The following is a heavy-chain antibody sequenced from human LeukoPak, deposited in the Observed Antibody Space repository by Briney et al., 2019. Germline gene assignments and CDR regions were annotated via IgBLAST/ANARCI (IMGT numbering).Heavy chain of an antibody. CDR1: GDSVSSKNGA. V-gene: IGHV6-1*01. J-gene: IGHJ4*02. CDR3: ARDFGTTGWHTFDY. CDR2: TYYRSKWYN. D-gene: IGHD6-19*01. Sequence: SQTLSLTCVVSGDSVSSKNGAWNWIRQSPSRGLEWLGRTYYRSKWYNDYAESMEGRVTISQDTSKNQYSLHLNSVTPDDTAVDYCARDFGTTGWHTFDYWGQGTLVTVSS.